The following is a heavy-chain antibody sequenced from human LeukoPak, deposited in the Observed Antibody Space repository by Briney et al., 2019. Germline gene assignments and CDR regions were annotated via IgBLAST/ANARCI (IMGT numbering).Heavy chain of an antibody. CDR3: ARDPDRDYDFWSGRSYPTPTYFDY. Sequence: PGGSLRLSCAASGFTFSSYGMHWVRQAPGKGLEWVAFIRYDGSNKYYADSVKGRFTISRDNSKNTLYLQMNSLRAEDTAVYYCARDPDRDYDFWSGRSYPTPTYFDYWGQGTLVTVSS. D-gene: IGHD3-3*01. CDR2: IRYDGSNK. CDR1: GFTFSSYG. J-gene: IGHJ4*02. V-gene: IGHV3-30*02.